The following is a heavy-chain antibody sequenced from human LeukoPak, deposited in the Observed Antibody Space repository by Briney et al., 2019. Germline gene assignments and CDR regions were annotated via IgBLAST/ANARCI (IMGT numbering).Heavy chain of an antibody. J-gene: IGHJ4*02. CDR3: ARVGAPLYMIVVVPTKGYFDY. CDR2: ISAYNGNT. D-gene: IGHD3-22*01. CDR1: GYTFTSYG. Sequence: ASVKVSCKASGYTFTSYGISWVRQAPGQGLEWMGWISAYNGNTNYAKKLQGRVTMTTDTSTSTAYMELRSLRSDDTAVYYCARVGAPLYMIVVVPTKGYFDYWGQGTLVTVSS. V-gene: IGHV1-18*01.